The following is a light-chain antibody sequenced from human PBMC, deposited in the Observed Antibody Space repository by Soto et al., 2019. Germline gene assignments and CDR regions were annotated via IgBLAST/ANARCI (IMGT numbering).Light chain of an antibody. CDR2: EVS. V-gene: IGLV2-14*01. CDR1: SSDVGGYNY. J-gene: IGLJ2*01. CDR3: SSYTSTSTLL. Sequence: QSALTQPASVSGSPGHSISISCTGTSSDVGGYNYVSWYQQRPGKAPKLMIYEVSNRPSGVSNRFSGSKSGNTASLTISGLQAEAEADYYCSSYTSTSTLLFGGGTKLTVL.